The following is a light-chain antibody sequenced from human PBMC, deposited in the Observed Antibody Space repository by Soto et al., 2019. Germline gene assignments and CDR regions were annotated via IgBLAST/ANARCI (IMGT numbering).Light chain of an antibody. CDR3: QQCNSFPTT. V-gene: IGKV1-39*01. Sequence: DIQMTQSPSSLSASVGDRVTITCRASQSISSNLNWYQQKPGKAPKLLIYTAASLQSGVPSRFSGSGSGTDFTLTIASLQLEDFANYYCQQCNSFPTTFGQGTKV. CDR2: TAA. J-gene: IGKJ1*01. CDR1: QSISSN.